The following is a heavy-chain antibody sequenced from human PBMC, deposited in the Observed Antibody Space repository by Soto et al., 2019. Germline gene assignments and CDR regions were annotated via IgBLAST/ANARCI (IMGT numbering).Heavy chain of an antibody. V-gene: IGHV4-31*03. CDR1: GDSMTTNSYS. D-gene: IGHD3-3*01. CDR3: ARGSNYDQWGLAL. Sequence: QVQLKESGPGLVKPSQTLSLTCTVSGDSMTTNSYSWTWIRQHPGKGLEWIGYIYHSGGTFYNPARESRLTISVDTAKSQFSLDLRSVTAADTAVYFGARGSNYDQWGLALWGQGTLVAVSS. J-gene: IGHJ4*02. CDR2: IYHSGGT.